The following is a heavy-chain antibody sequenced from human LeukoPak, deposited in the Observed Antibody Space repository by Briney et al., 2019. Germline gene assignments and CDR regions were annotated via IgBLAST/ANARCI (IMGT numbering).Heavy chain of an antibody. Sequence: GGSLRLSCAASGFTFSSYEMNLVRQAPGKGLEWVSYISSSGSTIYYADSVKGRFTISRDNAKNSLYLQMNSLRAEDTAVYYCAREVWGFDYWGQGTLVTVSS. V-gene: IGHV3-48*03. D-gene: IGHD7-27*01. CDR1: GFTFSSYE. J-gene: IGHJ4*02. CDR3: AREVWGFDY. CDR2: ISSSGSTI.